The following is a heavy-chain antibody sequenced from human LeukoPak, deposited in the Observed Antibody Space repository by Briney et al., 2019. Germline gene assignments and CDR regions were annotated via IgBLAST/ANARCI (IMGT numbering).Heavy chain of an antibody. J-gene: IGHJ4*02. D-gene: IGHD6-19*01. Sequence: PSETLSLTCTVSGGSISSGGYYWSWIRQHPGKGLEWIGYIYYSGSTYYNPSLKSRVTISVDTSKNQFSLKLSSVTAADTAVYYCARDHSSGWEALFDYWGQGTLVTVSS. CDR2: IYYSGST. V-gene: IGHV4-31*03. CDR3: ARDHSSGWEALFDY. CDR1: GGSISSGGYY.